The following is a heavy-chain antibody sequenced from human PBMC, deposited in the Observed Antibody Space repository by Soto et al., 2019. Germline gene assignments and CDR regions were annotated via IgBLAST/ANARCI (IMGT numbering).Heavy chain of an antibody. Sequence: QVQLVQSGAEVKKPGSSVKVSCKASGGTFSSYTISWVRQAPGQGLEWMGRIIPILGIANYAQKFQGRVTITADKSXXTXYXXLSSLRSEDTAVYYCARVQTDGYIAVSEYYYGMDVWGQGTTVTVSS. CDR1: GGTFSSYT. V-gene: IGHV1-69*02. CDR3: ARVQTDGYIAVSEYYYGMDV. J-gene: IGHJ6*02. D-gene: IGHD5-12*01. CDR2: IIPILGIA.